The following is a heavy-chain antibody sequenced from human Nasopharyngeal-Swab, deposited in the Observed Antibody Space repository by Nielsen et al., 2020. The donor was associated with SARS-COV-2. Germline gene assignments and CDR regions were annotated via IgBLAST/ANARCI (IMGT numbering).Heavy chain of an antibody. V-gene: IGHV1-2*06. J-gene: IGHJ6*02. Sequence: ASVKVSCKASGYTFTGYYMHWVRQAPGQGLEWMGRINPNSGGTNYAQKFQGRVTMTRDTSISTAYMELSRLRSDDTAVYYCARVHLAAAGTMDVWGQGITVTVSS. CDR3: ARVHLAAAGTMDV. CDR2: INPNSGGT. CDR1: GYTFTGYY. D-gene: IGHD6-13*01.